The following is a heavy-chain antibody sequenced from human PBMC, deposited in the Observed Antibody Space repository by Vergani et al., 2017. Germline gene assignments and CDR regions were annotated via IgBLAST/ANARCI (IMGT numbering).Heavy chain of an antibody. J-gene: IGHJ6*02. CDR1: GFTFGDYA. Sequence: EVQLVESGGGLVQPGRSLRLSCTASGFTFGDYAMIWVRQAPGKGLEWVGFIRSKAYGGTTEYAASVKGRFTISRDDSKSIAYLQMNSLKTEDTAVYYCTRDRNSLPDIAVAGADYYYYGMDVWGQGTTVTVSS. V-gene: IGHV3-49*04. CDR3: TRDRNSLPDIAVAGADYYYYGMDV. D-gene: IGHD6-19*01. CDR2: IRSKAYGGTT.